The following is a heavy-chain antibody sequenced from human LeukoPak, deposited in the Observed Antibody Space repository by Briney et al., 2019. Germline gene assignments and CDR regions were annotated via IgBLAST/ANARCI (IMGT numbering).Heavy chain of an antibody. CDR1: GFIFSSDS. J-gene: IGHJ3*02. D-gene: IGHD3-10*01. Sequence: GGSLRLSCAASGFIFSSDSMNWVRQAPGKGLVWVSRISSDGSSTTYADSVKGRFTSSRDNAKNTLYLQMNSLRAEDTAVYYCAREIEGGYNAFDIWGQGTMVTVSS. V-gene: IGHV3-74*01. CDR2: ISSDGSST. CDR3: AREIEGGYNAFDI.